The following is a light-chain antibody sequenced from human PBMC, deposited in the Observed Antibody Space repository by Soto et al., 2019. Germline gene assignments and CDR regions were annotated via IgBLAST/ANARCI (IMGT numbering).Light chain of an antibody. V-gene: IGLV2-14*01. CDR3: SSYTSTSTLEGV. CDR2: EVS. CDR1: SSDVGGYKY. J-gene: IGLJ3*02. Sequence: QSALTQPASVSGSPGQSITISCTGSSSDVGGYKYVSWYQQHPGKAPKLMIYEVSNRPSGVSNRFSGSKSGNTAFLTISGLQAEDEADYYFSSYTSTSTLEGVFGGGTKLTVL.